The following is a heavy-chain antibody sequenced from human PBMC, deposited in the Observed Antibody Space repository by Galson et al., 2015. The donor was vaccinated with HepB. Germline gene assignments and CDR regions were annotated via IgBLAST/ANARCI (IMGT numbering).Heavy chain of an antibody. J-gene: IGHJ1*01. V-gene: IGHV3-15*01. CDR2: IRSREEGEST. CDR1: GLSFSDIW. CDR3: TTASLITI. Sequence: SLRLSCAVSGLSFSDIWMSWVRQAPGKGLEWVGRIRSREEGESTDYAASVKGRFTVSRDDHKSLLYLQMDRLKIEDTAVYYCTTASLITIWGQGTLVTVSS. D-gene: IGHD3-10*01.